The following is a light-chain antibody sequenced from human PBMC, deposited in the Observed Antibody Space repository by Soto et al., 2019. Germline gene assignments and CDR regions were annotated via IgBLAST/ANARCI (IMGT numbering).Light chain of an antibody. CDR3: SSDTTSNTRQIV. J-gene: IGLJ1*01. V-gene: IGLV2-14*03. CDR2: DVS. Sequence: QSALTQPASVSGSPGQSITISCTGTSSDVGGYNYVSWYQHHPGKAPKLMIFDVSNRPSGVSNRFSGSKAGNTASLTISGLLAVDEADYYCSSDTTSNTRQIVFGTGTKLTVL. CDR1: SSDVGGYNY.